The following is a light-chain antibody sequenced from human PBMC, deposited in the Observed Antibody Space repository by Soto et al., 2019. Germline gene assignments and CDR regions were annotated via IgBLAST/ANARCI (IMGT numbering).Light chain of an antibody. Sequence: EIVLTQSPATLSLSPGERATLSCRASQSVSRYLAWYQQKPGQAPRLLIYDASNRATGIPARFSGSGSGTDFTLTISSLAPDDFAVYFCQQRVTWPPGFTFGPGTKVDFK. CDR3: QQRVTWPPGFT. CDR1: QSVSRY. V-gene: IGKV3-11*01. J-gene: IGKJ3*01. CDR2: DAS.